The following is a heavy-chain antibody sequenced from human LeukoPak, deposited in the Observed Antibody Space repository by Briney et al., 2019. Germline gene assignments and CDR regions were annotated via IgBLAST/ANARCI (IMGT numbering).Heavy chain of an antibody. D-gene: IGHD5-18*01. V-gene: IGHV4-4*07. Sequence: SETLSLTCTVSGGSISSYYWGWIRQPAGKGLEWIGRVYSSGSTNYNPSLKSRVTISVDTSKNQFSLKLSSVTAADTAVYYCARERAGYGDYWGQGALVTVSS. CDR3: ARERAGYGDY. J-gene: IGHJ4*02. CDR1: GGSISSYY. CDR2: VYSSGST.